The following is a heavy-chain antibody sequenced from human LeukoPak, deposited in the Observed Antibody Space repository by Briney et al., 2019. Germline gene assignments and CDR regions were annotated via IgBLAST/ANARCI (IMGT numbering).Heavy chain of an antibody. CDR3: ARGRSGHGGLDY. V-gene: IGHV4-61*01. CDR2: ICYSGST. Sequence: SETLSLTCTVSGGSISNSSSYWNWIRQPPGKGLEWIGYICYSGSTAYNPSLKSRLTISLDTSKNQFSLKLNSVTAADTAVYYCARGRSGHGGLDYWGQGTLVTVSS. CDR1: GGSISNSSSY. J-gene: IGHJ4*02. D-gene: IGHD3-10*01.